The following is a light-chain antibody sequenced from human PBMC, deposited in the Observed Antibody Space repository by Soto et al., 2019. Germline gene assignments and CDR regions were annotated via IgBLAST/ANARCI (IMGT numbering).Light chain of an antibody. V-gene: IGLV2-23*01. CDR1: SSDIGTYNL. Sequence: QSALTQPASVSGPPGQSITISCIGSSSDIGTYNLVSWYQHHPGKAPKLIIYEGSLRPSGISYRFSASKSGNTASLTISGLQAEDEADYHCCSYAGSDTWVFGGGTKLTVL. CDR3: CSYAGSDTWV. J-gene: IGLJ2*01. CDR2: EGS.